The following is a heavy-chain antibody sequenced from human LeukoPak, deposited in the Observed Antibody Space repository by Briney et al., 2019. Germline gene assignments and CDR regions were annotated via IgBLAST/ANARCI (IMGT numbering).Heavy chain of an antibody. CDR2: IKQDGSEK. D-gene: IGHD3-3*01. CDR3: AREYYDFWSGHPFDY. J-gene: IGHJ4*02. CDR1: GFTFSNYW. Sequence: GGSLRLSCAASGFTFSNYWMSWVRQAPGKGLEWVANIKQDGSEKYYVDSVKGRFTISRDNAKNSLYLQMNSLRAEDTAVYYCAREYYDFWSGHPFDYWGQGTLVTVSS. V-gene: IGHV3-7*04.